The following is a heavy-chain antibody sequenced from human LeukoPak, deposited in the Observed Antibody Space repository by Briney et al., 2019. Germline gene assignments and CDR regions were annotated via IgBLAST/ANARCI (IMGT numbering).Heavy chain of an antibody. J-gene: IGHJ3*01. V-gene: IGHV6-1*01. Sequence: SQTLSLTFAISGDSVSSSSVTWSWLRQSPSRGLEWLGRTYYYRSEWHNDYAVSVKSRMIINPDTSKNQFSLHLKSTTPEDTAVYYCARDQSWITGFDVWGQGTIVTVSS. D-gene: IGHD3-16*01. CDR3: ARDQSWITGFDV. CDR1: GDSVSSSSVT. CDR2: TYYYRSEWHN.